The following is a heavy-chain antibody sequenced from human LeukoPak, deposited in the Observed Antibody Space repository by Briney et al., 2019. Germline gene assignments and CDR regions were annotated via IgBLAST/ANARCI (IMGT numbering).Heavy chain of an antibody. Sequence: GGSLRLSCAASGFSFSSYSMNWVRQAPGKGLEWVSSISGSSSYIYYADSVKGRFTISRDNAKNSLYLQMNSLRAEDTAVYYCARAAFWGGYNIYYYYYGMDVWGQGTTVTVSS. J-gene: IGHJ6*02. D-gene: IGHD3-3*01. CDR3: ARAAFWGGYNIYYYYYGMDV. V-gene: IGHV3-21*01. CDR1: GFSFSSYS. CDR2: ISGSSSYI.